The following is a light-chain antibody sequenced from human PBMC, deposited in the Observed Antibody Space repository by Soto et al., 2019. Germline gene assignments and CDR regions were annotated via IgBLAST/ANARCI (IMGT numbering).Light chain of an antibody. CDR2: GGA. CDR3: QQYRTPSQT. Sequence: EIVLTQSPGTLFLSPGESATLSCRASQTIGSSYLAWYQQRPGQAPRLLIYGGANRATSIPDRFSATGSETDFTLAISRLEPEDFAVYYCQQYRTPSQTFGQGTKVE. J-gene: IGKJ1*01. V-gene: IGKV3-20*01. CDR1: QTIGSSY.